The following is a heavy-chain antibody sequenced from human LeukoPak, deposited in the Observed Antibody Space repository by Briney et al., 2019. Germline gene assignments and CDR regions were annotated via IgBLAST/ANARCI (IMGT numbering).Heavy chain of an antibody. CDR3: ARGEAAAYTYFDY. Sequence: ASVKVSCKASGGTFSSYAISWVRQAPGQGLEWMGRIIPILGIANYAQKFQGRVTITADKSTSTAYMELSSLRSEDTAVYYCARGEAAAYTYFDYWGQGTQVTVSS. CDR1: GGTFSSYA. V-gene: IGHV1-69*04. D-gene: IGHD6-13*01. CDR2: IIPILGIA. J-gene: IGHJ4*02.